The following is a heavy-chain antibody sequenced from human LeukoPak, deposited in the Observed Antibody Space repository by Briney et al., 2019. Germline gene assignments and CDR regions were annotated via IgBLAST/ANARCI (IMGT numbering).Heavy chain of an antibody. J-gene: IGHJ3*02. Sequence: SETLSLTCTVSGGSISSGGYYWSWIRQPPGKGLEWIGYIYHSGSTYYNPSLKSRVTISVDRSKNQFSLKLSSVTAADTAVYYCARERNYDILTGYYKGHDAFDIWGQGTMVTVSS. CDR1: GGSISSGGYY. V-gene: IGHV4-30-2*01. D-gene: IGHD3-9*01. CDR2: IYHSGST. CDR3: ARERNYDILTGYYKGHDAFDI.